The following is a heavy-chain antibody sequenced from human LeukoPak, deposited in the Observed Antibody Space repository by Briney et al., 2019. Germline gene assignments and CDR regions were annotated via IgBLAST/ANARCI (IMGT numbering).Heavy chain of an antibody. Sequence: GASVKVSCKASGYTFSSYDINWVRQATGQGLEWMGWMNPNSGNTGYAQEFQGRVTMTRNTSISTAYMELSSLRSEDTAVYYCARGQKSALTYGSGTYAYYFDYWGQGTLVTVSS. D-gene: IGHD3-10*01. V-gene: IGHV1-8*01. CDR3: ARGQKSALTYGSGTYAYYFDY. CDR1: GYTFSSYD. J-gene: IGHJ4*02. CDR2: MNPNSGNT.